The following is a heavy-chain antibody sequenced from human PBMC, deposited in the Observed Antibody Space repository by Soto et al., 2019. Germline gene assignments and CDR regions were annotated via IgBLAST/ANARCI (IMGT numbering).Heavy chain of an antibody. CDR1: GFTFSTDN. J-gene: IGHJ6*04. Sequence: EVQLVESGGGLVKPGGSLRLSCAASGFTFSTDNMNWVRQAPGKGLEWVSSISSSSSYIYYADSVKGRFTISRDNAKNSLYLPMTSLRAEDTAVYYCASTRRASYNKYYYYYGMDVWGEGTTVTFSA. CDR2: ISSSSSYI. V-gene: IGHV3-21*01. CDR3: ASTRRASYNKYYYYYGMDV. D-gene: IGHD4-4*01.